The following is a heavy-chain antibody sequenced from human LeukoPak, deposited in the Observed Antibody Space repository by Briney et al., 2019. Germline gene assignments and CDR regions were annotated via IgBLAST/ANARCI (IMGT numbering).Heavy chain of an antibody. CDR1: GYTFTGPY. CDR3: ARVFSGSGSYRDDAFDI. J-gene: IGHJ3*02. CDR2: INPNSGGT. D-gene: IGHD3-10*01. V-gene: IGHV1-2*02. Sequence: GASVKVSCKASGYTFTGPYMHWVRQAPGQGLEWMGWINPNSGGTNYAQNFQGRVTMTRDTSFSTAYMEVSRLRSDDTAVYYCARVFSGSGSYRDDAFDIWGQGTMVTVSS.